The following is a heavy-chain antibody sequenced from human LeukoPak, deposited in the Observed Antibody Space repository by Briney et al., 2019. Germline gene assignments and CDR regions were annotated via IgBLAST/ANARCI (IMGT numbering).Heavy chain of an antibody. J-gene: IGHJ4*02. CDR1: GYTFTSYG. CDR2: IIPILGIA. Sequence: ASVKVSCKASGYTFTSYGISWVRQATGQGLEWMGRIIPILGIANYAQKFQGRVTITADKSTSTAYMELSSLRSEDTAVYYCARDGSGSYYFDYWGQGTLVTVSS. V-gene: IGHV1-69*04. CDR3: ARDGSGSYYFDY. D-gene: IGHD1-26*01.